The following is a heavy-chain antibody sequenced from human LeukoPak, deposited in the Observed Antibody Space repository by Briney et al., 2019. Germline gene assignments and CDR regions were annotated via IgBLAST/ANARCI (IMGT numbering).Heavy chain of an antibody. CDR1: DYTFTTYG. J-gene: IGHJ4*02. V-gene: IGHV1-18*01. CDR3: ARDQYYDSRGLSGY. D-gene: IGHD3-22*01. CDR2: ISAHNAKT. Sequence: ASVKVSCNTSDYTFTTYGISWVRQAPGQGLEWMGGISAHNAKTNYAQKVQGRVTMTTDTSTSTAYMELRSLRSDDTAVYYCARDQYYDSRGLSGYWGQGTLVIVSS.